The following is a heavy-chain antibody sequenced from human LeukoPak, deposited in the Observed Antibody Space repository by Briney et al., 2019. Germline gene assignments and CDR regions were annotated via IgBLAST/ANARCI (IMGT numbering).Heavy chain of an antibody. CDR3: ARGATAGRFSLRPTGAYYMDV. CDR2: INPNSGGT. J-gene: IGHJ6*03. D-gene: IGHD6-13*01. Sequence: ASVKVSCKASGYTFTSSGIIWVRQAPGQGLEWMGWINPNSGGTNCAQKFQGRVTMTRDTSINTAYMELSSLRFDDTAVYYCARGATAGRFSLRPTGAYYMDVWGKGTTVTVSS. CDR1: GYTFTSSG. V-gene: IGHV1-2*02.